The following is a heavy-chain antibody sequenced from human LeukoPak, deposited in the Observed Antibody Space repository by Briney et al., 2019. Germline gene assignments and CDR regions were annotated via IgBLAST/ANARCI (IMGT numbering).Heavy chain of an antibody. J-gene: IGHJ4*02. CDR1: GYSISSGYY. Sequence: SETLSLTCTVSGYSISSGYYWGWIRQPPGKGLEWIGSIYHSGSTYYNPSLKSRVTISVDTSKNQFSLKLSSVTAADTAVYYCARGDNWNEPFDYWGQGTLVTVSS. CDR3: ARGDNWNEPFDY. D-gene: IGHD1-20*01. V-gene: IGHV4-38-2*02. CDR2: IYHSGST.